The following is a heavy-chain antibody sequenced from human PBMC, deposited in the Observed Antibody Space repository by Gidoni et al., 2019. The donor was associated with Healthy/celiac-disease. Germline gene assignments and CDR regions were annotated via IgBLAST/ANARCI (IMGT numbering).Heavy chain of an antibody. CDR3: AKDIGAVAGYCQH. D-gene: IGHD3-16*01. V-gene: IGHV3-9*01. Sequence: EVQLVESGGGLVQPGRSLRLSCAASGFPFDDYAMHWVRQAPGKGLELVSGSSGNSGSIGYADSVKGRFTISRDNAKNSLYLQMNSLRAEDTALYYCAKDIGAVAGYCQHWGQGTLVTVSS. CDR2: SSGNSGSI. CDR1: GFPFDDYA. J-gene: IGHJ1*01.